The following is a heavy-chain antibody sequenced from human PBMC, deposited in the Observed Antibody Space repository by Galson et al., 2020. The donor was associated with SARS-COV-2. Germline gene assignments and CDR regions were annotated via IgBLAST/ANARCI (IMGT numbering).Heavy chain of an antibody. CDR2: IPYDGSNK. J-gene: IGHJ4*02. Sequence: GGSLRLSCAASGFTFSSYGMHWVRQAPGKGLEWVAIIPYDGSNKYYADSVKGRFTISRDNSKNTLYLQMNSLRAEDTAVYYCAKETYYGSGSYYGSPHFDYWGQGTLVTVSS. D-gene: IGHD3-10*01. CDR3: AKETYYGSGSYYGSPHFDY. CDR1: GFTFSSYG. V-gene: IGHV3-30*18.